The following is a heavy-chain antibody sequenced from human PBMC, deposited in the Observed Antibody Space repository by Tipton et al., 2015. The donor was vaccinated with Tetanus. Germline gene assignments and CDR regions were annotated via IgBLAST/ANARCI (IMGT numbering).Heavy chain of an antibody. J-gene: IGHJ6*02. CDR3: AREGHCSSTSCYEYYYYGMDV. V-gene: IGHV3-30*04. D-gene: IGHD2-2*01. CDR1: GFTFSSYA. CDR2: ISYDGSNK. Sequence: SLRLSCAASGFTFSSYAMHWVRQAPGKGLEWVAVISYDGSNKYYADSVKGRFTISRDNSKNTLYLQMNSLRAEDTAVYYCAREGHCSSTSCYEYYYYGMDVWGQGTTVTVSS.